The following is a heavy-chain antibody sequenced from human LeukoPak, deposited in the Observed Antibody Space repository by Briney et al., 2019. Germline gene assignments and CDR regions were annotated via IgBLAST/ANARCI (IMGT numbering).Heavy chain of an antibody. Sequence: SGGSLRLSCAASGFTFTSHTMHWVRQAPGKGLEWVSSISVSTNYIYYADSVKGRFTISRDNAKNSLYLQMNSLRAEDTAVYYCARVTDAFDIWGQGTMVTVSS. CDR2: ISVSTNYI. J-gene: IGHJ3*02. CDR1: GFTFTSHT. V-gene: IGHV3-21*01. CDR3: ARVTDAFDI.